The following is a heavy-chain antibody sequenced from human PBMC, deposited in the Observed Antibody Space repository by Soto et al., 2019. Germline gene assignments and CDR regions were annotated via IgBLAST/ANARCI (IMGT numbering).Heavy chain of an antibody. Sequence: ASVKVSCKASGYTFTSYAMHWVRQAPGQRLEWMGWINAGNGNTKYSQKFQGRVTITRDTSASSAYMELSSLRSEDTAVYYCARAVSHIVVVPAPITFDYSGKGPLVTVS. CDR1: GYTFTSYA. CDR3: ARAVSHIVVVPAPITFDY. J-gene: IGHJ4*02. CDR2: INAGNGNT. V-gene: IGHV1-3*01. D-gene: IGHD2-2*02.